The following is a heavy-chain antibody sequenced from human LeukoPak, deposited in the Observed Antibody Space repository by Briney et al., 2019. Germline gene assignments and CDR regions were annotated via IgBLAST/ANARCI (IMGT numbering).Heavy chain of an antibody. CDR2: IYYSGST. D-gene: IGHD2-15*01. J-gene: IGHJ5*02. CDR1: GGSISSYY. V-gene: IGHV4-59*01. CDR3: ARGRGCSGGSCYSNWFDP. Sequence: SETLSPTCTVSGGSISSYYWSWIRQAPGKGLEWIGYIYYSGSTTYNPSLKSRVTISVDTSKNQFSLKLSSVTAADTAVYYCARGRGCSGGSCYSNWFDPWGQGTLVTVSS.